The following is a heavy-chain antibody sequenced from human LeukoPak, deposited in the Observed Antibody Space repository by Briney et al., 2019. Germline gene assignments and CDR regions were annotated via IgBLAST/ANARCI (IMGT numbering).Heavy chain of an antibody. Sequence: GGSLRLSCAASGFTFSSYAMHWVRQAPGKGLEWVAVISYDGSNKYYADSVKGRFTISRDNSKNTLYLQMNSLRAEDTAVYYCAAAPGYYYGSGSYHYWGQGTLVTVSS. J-gene: IGHJ4*02. V-gene: IGHV3-30*04. D-gene: IGHD3-10*01. CDR3: AAAPGYYYGSGSYHY. CDR2: ISYDGSNK. CDR1: GFTFSSYA.